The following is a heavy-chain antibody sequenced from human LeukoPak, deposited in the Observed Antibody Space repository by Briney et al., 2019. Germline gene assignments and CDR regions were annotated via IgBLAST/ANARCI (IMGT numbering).Heavy chain of an antibody. CDR2: IYYSGST. D-gene: IGHD3-16*01. Sequence: SETLSLTCTVSGGSISSYYWSWIRQPPGKGLEWIGYIYYSGSTNYNPSLKSRVTISVDTSKNQFSLKLSSVTAADTAVYYCARRGLRGHHVMAFDIWGQGTMVTVSS. CDR3: ARRGLRGHHVMAFDI. CDR1: GGSISSYY. V-gene: IGHV4-59*08. J-gene: IGHJ3*02.